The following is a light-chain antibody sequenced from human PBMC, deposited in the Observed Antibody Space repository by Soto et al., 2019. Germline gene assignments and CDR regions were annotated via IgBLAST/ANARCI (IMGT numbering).Light chain of an antibody. CDR3: QQYNNWPPWT. J-gene: IGKJ1*01. CDR2: GAS. CDR1: QSVDSN. V-gene: IGKV3-15*01. Sequence: EIVMTQSPVTLSVSPGERATLSCRASQSVDSNLAWYQQKPGQAPRLLIYGASTRATGIPARFSGSGSGTEFTLSISSLQSEDFAVYYWQQYNNWPPWTFGQGTTVEIK.